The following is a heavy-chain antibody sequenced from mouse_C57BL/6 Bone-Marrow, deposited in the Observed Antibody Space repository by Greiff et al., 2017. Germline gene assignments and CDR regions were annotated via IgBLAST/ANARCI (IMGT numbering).Heavy chain of an antibody. CDR3: GRFAY. CDR1: GFSLTSYG. V-gene: IGHV2-3*01. Sequence: VKVVESGPGLVAPSQSLSITCTVSGFSLTSYGVSWVRQPPGKGLEWLGVIWGDGGTNYHSALISRRSISKDNSKSQVFLKLNRLQTDDTATYYCGRFAYWGQGTLVTVSA. CDR2: IWGDGGT. J-gene: IGHJ3*01.